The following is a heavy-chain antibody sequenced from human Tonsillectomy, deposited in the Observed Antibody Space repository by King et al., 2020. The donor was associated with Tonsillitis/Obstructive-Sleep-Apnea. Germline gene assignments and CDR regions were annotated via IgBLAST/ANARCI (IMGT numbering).Heavy chain of an antibody. V-gene: IGHV3-9*01. J-gene: IGHJ4*02. CDR1: GFTFDDYA. CDR3: AKDKLPNYGGAIDY. Sequence: VQLVESGGGLVQPGRSLRLSCAASGFTFDDYAMHWVRQAPGKGLEWVSGISWNSGSIAYASSVKGRFTISRDNAKNSLYLQMNSLRAEDTAFYYCAKDKLPNYGGAIDYWGQGTLVTVSS. D-gene: IGHD4/OR15-4a*01. CDR2: ISWNSGSI.